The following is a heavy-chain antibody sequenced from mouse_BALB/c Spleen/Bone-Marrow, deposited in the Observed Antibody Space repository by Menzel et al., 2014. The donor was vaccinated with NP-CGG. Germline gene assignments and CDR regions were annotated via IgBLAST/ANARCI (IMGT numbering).Heavy chain of an antibody. D-gene: IGHD4-1*01. J-gene: IGHJ2*01. V-gene: IGHV5-17*02. Sequence: EVKLMESGGGLVQPGGSRKLSCAASGFTFSSFGMHWVRQAPEKGLEWVAYISGGSSTIYYADTVKGRFTISRDNPKNTLFLQMTSLRSEDTAMYYCATGTRDYWGQGTTLTVSS. CDR3: ATGTRDY. CDR1: GFTFSSFG. CDR2: ISGGSSTI.